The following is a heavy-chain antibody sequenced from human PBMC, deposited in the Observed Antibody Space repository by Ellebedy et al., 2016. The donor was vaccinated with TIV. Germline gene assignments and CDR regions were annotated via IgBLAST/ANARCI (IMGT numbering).Heavy chain of an antibody. V-gene: IGHV3-48*02. Sequence: PGGSLRLSCAASGFTFSSYSMNWVRQAPGKGLEWVSYISSSSSTIYYADSVKGRFTISRANAKKSLYLQMNSLRDEDTAVYYCAREGPGSGWSPDQWGQGTLVTVSS. CDR1: GFTFSSYS. CDR3: AREGPGSGWSPDQ. D-gene: IGHD6-19*01. J-gene: IGHJ4*02. CDR2: ISSSSSTI.